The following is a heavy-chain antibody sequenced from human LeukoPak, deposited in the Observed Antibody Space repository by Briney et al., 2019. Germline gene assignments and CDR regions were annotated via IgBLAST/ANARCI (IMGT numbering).Heavy chain of an antibody. V-gene: IGHV1-2*02. CDR1: GYTFTGYY. CDR3: AVGYNYGYALFDY. CDR2: MNPDSGDA. J-gene: IGHJ4*02. D-gene: IGHD5-18*01. Sequence: ASVKVSCKASGYTFTGYYMHWVRQAPGQGLDWMGWMNPDSGDANFAQKFQGRVTMTRDTSISTAYMEVSRLTSDDTAVYYCAVGYNYGYALFDYWGQGTLVTVSS.